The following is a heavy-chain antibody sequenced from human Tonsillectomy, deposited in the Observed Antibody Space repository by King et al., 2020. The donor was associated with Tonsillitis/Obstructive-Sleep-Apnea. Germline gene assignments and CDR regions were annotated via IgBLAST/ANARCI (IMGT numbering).Heavy chain of an antibody. CDR2: ISGSGGST. D-gene: IGHD2-15*01. Sequence: VQLVESGGGLVQPGGSLRLSCAASGFTFSSYAMSWVRQAPGKGLEWVSTISGSGGSTYYADSVKGRFTISRDNSKSTLYLQMNRLRAEDTAVYYCATAGYCSGGSCPPHYFDYWGQGTLVTVSS. V-gene: IGHV3-23*04. CDR3: ATAGYCSGGSCPPHYFDY. J-gene: IGHJ4*02. CDR1: GFTFSSYA.